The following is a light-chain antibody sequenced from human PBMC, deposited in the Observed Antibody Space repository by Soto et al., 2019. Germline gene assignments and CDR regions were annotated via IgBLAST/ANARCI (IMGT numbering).Light chain of an antibody. Sequence: EIVLTQSPGTLSLSPGERATLSCRASQSVGNNFLAWYQQKPGQAPRLLIYNASNRATGISDRFSGSGSGADFSLTISRLEPEDFAVYYCHQYAYSPQTFGQGTRLEIK. CDR3: HQYAYSPQT. J-gene: IGKJ5*01. CDR2: NAS. V-gene: IGKV3-20*01. CDR1: QSVGNNF.